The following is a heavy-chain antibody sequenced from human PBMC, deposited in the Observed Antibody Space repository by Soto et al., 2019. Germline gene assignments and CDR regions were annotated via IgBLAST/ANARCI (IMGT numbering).Heavy chain of an antibody. CDR1: GFTFSSYA. CDR3: AKYYYGSGSYYGGDAFDI. J-gene: IGHJ3*02. V-gene: IGHV3-23*01. Sequence: GSRRLSCXASGFTFSSYAMSWVRQAPGKGLEWVSAISGSGGSTYYADSVKGRFTISRDNSKNTLYLQMNSLRAEDTAVYYCAKYYYGSGSYYGGDAFDIWGQGTMVTVSS. D-gene: IGHD3-10*01. CDR2: ISGSGGST.